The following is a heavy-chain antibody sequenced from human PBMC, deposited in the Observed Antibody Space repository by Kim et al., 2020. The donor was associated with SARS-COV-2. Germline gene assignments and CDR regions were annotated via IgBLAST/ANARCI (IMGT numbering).Heavy chain of an antibody. D-gene: IGHD3-10*01. Sequence: GRFTISRDDSKNTLYLQMNSLKTEDTAVYYCTTDAYYYGSGRPHYYGMDVWGQGTTVTVSS. J-gene: IGHJ6*02. V-gene: IGHV3-15*01. CDR3: TTDAYYYGSGRPHYYGMDV.